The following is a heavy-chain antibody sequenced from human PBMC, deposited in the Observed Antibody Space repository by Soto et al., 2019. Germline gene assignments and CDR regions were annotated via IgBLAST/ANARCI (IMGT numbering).Heavy chain of an antibody. D-gene: IGHD6-13*01. J-gene: IGHJ4*02. V-gene: IGHV3-30*18. CDR2: ISYDGSNK. Sequence: GGSLRLSCAASGFTFSSYGMHWVRQAPGKGLEWVAVISYDGSNKYYADSVKGRFTISRDNSKNTLYLQMNSLRAEDTAVYYCAKDLSRSSSWDFDYWGQGTLVTVSS. CDR3: AKDLSRSSSWDFDY. CDR1: GFTFSSYG.